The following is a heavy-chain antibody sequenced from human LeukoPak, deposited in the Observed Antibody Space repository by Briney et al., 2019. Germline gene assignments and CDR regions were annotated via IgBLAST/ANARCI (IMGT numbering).Heavy chain of an antibody. CDR3: ARDVGPSPTIFGDKAIDY. CDR2: INPSGGST. J-gene: IGHJ4*02. V-gene: IGHV1-46*01. Sequence: GASVKVSCKASGYTFTSYYMHWVRQAPGQGLEWMGIINPSGGSTSYAQKFQGRVTMTRDMSTSTVYMELSSLRSEDTAVYYCARDVGPSPTIFGDKAIDYWGQGTLVTVSS. CDR1: GYTFTSYY. D-gene: IGHD3-3*01.